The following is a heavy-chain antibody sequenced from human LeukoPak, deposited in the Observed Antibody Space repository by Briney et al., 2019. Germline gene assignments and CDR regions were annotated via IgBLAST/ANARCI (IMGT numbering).Heavy chain of an antibody. V-gene: IGHV1-18*01. J-gene: IGHJ4*02. CDR1: GYTFTSYG. CDR2: ISAYNGNT. Sequence: ASVKVSCKASGYTFTSYGISWVRQAPGQGLEWMGWISAYNGNTNYAQKLQGRVTMTTDTSTSTAYMELRSLRSDDTAVYYCARDQGIVGASPSDYWGQGTLVTVSS. CDR3: ARDQGIVGASPSDY. D-gene: IGHD1-26*01.